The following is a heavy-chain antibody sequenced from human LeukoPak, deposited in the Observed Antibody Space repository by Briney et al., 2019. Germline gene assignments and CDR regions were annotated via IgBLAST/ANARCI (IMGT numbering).Heavy chain of an antibody. J-gene: IGHJ4*02. D-gene: IGHD1-26*01. V-gene: IGHV1-18*01. Sequence: ASVKVSCKASGYTFTSYGISWVRQAPGQGLEWMGWISAYNGNTNYAQKFQGRVTITADESTSTAYMELSSLRSEDTAVYYCSVGVGAFDYWGQGTLVTVSS. CDR3: SVGVGAFDY. CDR2: ISAYNGNT. CDR1: GYTFTSYG.